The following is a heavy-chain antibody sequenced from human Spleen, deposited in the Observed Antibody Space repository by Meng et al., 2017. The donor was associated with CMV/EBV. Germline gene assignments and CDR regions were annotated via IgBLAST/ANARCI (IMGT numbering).Heavy chain of an antibody. CDR2: IRFDGDKK. J-gene: IGHJ4*02. V-gene: IGHV3-30*02. D-gene: IGHD2-2*01. CDR3: AKDLKYQLLRGDYFDY. CDR1: GFSFSSYG. Sequence: GSLKISCAASGFSFSSYGMHWVRQAPGKGLEWVAFIRFDGDKKYYADSVKGRFAISRDNSKDTLYLHMSSLRAEDTAIYYCAKDLKYQLLRGDYFDYWGQGTLVTVSS.